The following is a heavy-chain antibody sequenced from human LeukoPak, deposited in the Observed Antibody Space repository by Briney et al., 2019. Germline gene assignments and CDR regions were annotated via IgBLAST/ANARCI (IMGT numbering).Heavy chain of an antibody. J-gene: IGHJ6*03. CDR3: ARGATFRGTYYMDV. CDR2: NDYSGST. D-gene: IGHD3-10*01. CDR1: GGPISTHY. Sequence: SETLSLTCIVSGGPISTHYWSWSRQPPGKGLEGIGYNDYSGSTNYNPSLKSRVTISVDTSKNQFSLKLNSVTAAETAVYYCARGATFRGTYYMDVWGKGTTVTVSS. V-gene: IGHV4-59*11.